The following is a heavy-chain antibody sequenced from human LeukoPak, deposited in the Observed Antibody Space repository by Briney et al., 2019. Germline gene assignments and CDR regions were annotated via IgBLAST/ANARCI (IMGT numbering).Heavy chain of an antibody. J-gene: IGHJ5*02. CDR2: INPGDSHT. CDR3: ATRKTGTTWGGWFDP. D-gene: IGHD1-7*01. Sequence: GASLQISCKGSGYSFTSYWIAWVRQMPGKGLEWMGIINPGDSHTRYSPSFQGQVTISADKSISTAYLQWSSLKASDTAIYYCATRKTGTTWGGWFDPWGQGTLVTVSS. V-gene: IGHV5-51*01. CDR1: GYSFTSYW.